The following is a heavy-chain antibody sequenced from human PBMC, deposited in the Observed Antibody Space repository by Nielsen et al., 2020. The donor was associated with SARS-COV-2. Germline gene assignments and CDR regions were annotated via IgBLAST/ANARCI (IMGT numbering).Heavy chain of an antibody. D-gene: IGHD6-6*01. CDR2: IIPFFGTA. J-gene: IGHJ4*02. CDR1: GYTFTSYY. CDR3: ARVSSLWGYSSSIAGPHYFDY. V-gene: IGHV1-69*13. Sequence: SVKVSCKASGYTFTSYYMHWVRQAPGQGLEWMGGIIPFFGTANYAQKFQGRVTITADESTSTAYMELSSLRSEDTAVYYCARVSSLWGYSSSIAGPHYFDYWGQGTLVTVSS.